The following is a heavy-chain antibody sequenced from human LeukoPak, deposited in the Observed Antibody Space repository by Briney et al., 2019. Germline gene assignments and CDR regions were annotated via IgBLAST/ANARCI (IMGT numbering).Heavy chain of an antibody. Sequence: PGGSLRLSCAASGFTVSSNYMSWVRQAPGKGLEWVSVIYSGGSTYYADSVKGRFTISRDNPKNTLYLQMDSLRAEDTAVYYCAAPSGSYHYYFDYWGQGTLVTVSS. V-gene: IGHV3-53*01. CDR2: IYSGGST. D-gene: IGHD1-26*01. J-gene: IGHJ4*02. CDR1: GFTVSSNY. CDR3: AAPSGSYHYYFDY.